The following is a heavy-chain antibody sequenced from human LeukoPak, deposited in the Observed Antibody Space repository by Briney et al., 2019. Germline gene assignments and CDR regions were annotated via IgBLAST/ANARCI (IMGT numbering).Heavy chain of an antibody. V-gene: IGHV1-2*02. D-gene: IGHD1/OR15-1a*01. CDR3: ASEAITGTTNFDY. CDR1: GYAFTVYF. CDR2: INPNSGGT. Sequence: ASVKVSCKASGYAFTVYFMHWVRQAPGQGPEWMGWINPNSGGTNAAQKFQGRVTMTRDTSISTAYMELSRLTSDDTAVYFCASEAITGTTNFDYWGQGTLVTVSS. J-gene: IGHJ4*02.